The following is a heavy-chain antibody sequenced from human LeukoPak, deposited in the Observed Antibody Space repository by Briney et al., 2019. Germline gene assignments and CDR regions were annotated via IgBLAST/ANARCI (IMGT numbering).Heavy chain of an antibody. Sequence: SETLSLTCTVSGGSISSYYWSWIRQPAGKGLEWIGRIYTRGTTNYNPSLKSRVTMSVDASKNQFSLKPTSVTAADTAVYYCAGEGLAGSNYFDYWGQGTLVTVSS. CDR2: IYTRGTT. CDR3: AGEGLAGSNYFDY. CDR1: GGSISSYY. D-gene: IGHD6-19*01. J-gene: IGHJ4*02. V-gene: IGHV4-4*07.